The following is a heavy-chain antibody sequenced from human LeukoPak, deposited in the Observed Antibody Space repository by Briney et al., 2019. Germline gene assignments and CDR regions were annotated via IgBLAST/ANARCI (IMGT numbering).Heavy chain of an antibody. CDR3: ARGRDRSKAGDH. J-gene: IGHJ4*02. CDR2: IHPSGIF. CDR1: GGSCDDYY. D-gene: IGHD5-24*01. V-gene: IGHV4-34*01. Sequence: SEPLSLTCAVYGGSCDDYYCSWLRKPPGKGLEWIGEIHPSGIFYYNSSLLSRVTISIDTSKSQFSLRLTSVTAADTAFYYCARGRDRSKAGDHWGQGSLVTVSS.